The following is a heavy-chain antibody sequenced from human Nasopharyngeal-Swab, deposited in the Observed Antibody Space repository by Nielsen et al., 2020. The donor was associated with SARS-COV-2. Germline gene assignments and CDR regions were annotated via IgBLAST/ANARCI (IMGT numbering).Heavy chain of an antibody. V-gene: IGHV1-24*01. D-gene: IGHD3-10*01. CDR2: FDSEDGET. CDR3: ATIEISGKGAYYYYMDV. Sequence: WVRQAPGQGLEWMGGFDSEDGETIYAQKFQGRVTMTEDTSTDIAYMELSSLRSEDTAVYYCATIEISGKGAYYYYMDVWGKGTTVTVSS. J-gene: IGHJ6*03.